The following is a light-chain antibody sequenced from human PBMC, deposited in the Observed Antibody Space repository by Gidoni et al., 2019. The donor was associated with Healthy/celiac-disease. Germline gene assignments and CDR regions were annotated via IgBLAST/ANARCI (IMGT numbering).Light chain of an antibody. CDR2: AAS. CDR1: QGISNY. CDR3: QKYNSAPWT. Sequence: DIQMTQSPSSLSASVGDRVTITCRASQGISNYLAWYQQKPGKVPKLLIYAASNLQSGVPPRFSGSGSGTDFTLTISRLQPEDVATYYCQKYNSAPWTFGQGTKVEIK. V-gene: IGKV1-27*01. J-gene: IGKJ1*01.